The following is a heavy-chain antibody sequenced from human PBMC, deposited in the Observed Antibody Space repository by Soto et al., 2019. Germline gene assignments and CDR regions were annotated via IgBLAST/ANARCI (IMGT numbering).Heavy chain of an antibody. D-gene: IGHD1-26*01. V-gene: IGHV3-48*01. J-gene: IGHJ4*02. CDR1: GFDFNSYS. CDR3: TSSASPDAY. CDR2: INSGSTSV. Sequence: EVQLVESGGALVQPGGSLRLSCVASGFDFNSYSMNWVRQAPGKGLEWISYINSGSTSVFYADSVKGRFTISRDNAKNSLYLQMNSLRAEDTAVYYCTSSASPDAYWGQGTLVTVSS.